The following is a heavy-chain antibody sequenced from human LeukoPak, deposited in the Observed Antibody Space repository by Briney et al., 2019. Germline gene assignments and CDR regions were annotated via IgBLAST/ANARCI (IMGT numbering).Heavy chain of an antibody. CDR2: IKEDGSEK. V-gene: IGHV3-7*01. CDR1: GFTFSSYA. J-gene: IGHJ4*02. Sequence: GGSLRLSCAASGFTFSSYAMHWVRQAPGKGLEWVANIKEDGSEKYCVDSVKGRFTISRDNAKNTLYLQMNSLRAEDTAMYYCAREYYYNRSGHGCSAHWGQGTLVTVSS. CDR3: AREYYYNRSGHGCSAH. D-gene: IGHD3-22*01.